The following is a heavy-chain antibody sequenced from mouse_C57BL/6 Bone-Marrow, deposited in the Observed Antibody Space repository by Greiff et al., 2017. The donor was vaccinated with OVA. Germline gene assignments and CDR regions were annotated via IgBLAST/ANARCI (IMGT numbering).Heavy chain of an antibody. CDR2: IWPGGGT. V-gene: IGHV2-9-1*01. CDR3: ARNYYDYHYYAMDY. CDR1: GFSLTSYA. Sequence: VKVVESGPGLVAPSQSLSITCTVSGFSLTSYAISWVRQPPGKGLEWLGVIWPGGGTNYNSALKSRLSISKDNSKSQVFLKMNSLQTDDTARYYCARNYYDYHYYAMDYWGQGTSVTVSS. J-gene: IGHJ4*01. D-gene: IGHD2-4*01.